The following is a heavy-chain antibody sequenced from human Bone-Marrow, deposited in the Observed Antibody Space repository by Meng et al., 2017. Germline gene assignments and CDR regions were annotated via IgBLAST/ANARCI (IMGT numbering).Heavy chain of an antibody. Sequence: QVRLVHSGAAVKNACIPVQVSCKAYGGTSSSYAISWVRQAPGQGLEWMGGIIPIFGTANYAQKFQGRVTITADESTSTAYMELSGLRSDDTAMYYCARDEDISAAGKLFGDYWGQGTLVTVSS. V-gene: IGHV1-69*01. CDR3: ARDEDISAAGKLFGDY. D-gene: IGHD6-13*01. CDR1: GGTSSSYA. J-gene: IGHJ4*02. CDR2: IIPIFGTA.